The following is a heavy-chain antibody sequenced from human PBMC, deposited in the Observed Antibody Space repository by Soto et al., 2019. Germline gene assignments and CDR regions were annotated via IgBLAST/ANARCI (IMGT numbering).Heavy chain of an antibody. CDR3: ARSYYDILTGYYTRGSLDLYYYYMDV. Sequence: PSETLSLTCTVSGGSISSYYWSWIRQPPGKGLEWIGYIYYSGSTNYNPSLKSRVTISVDTSKNQFSLKLSSVTAADTAVYYCARSYYDILTGYYTRGSLDLYYYYMDVWGKGTTVTVSS. D-gene: IGHD3-9*01. J-gene: IGHJ6*03. V-gene: IGHV4-59*08. CDR2: IYYSGST. CDR1: GGSISSYY.